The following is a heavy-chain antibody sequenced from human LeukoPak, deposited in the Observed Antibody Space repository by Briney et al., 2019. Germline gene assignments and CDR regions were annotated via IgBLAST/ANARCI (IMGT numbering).Heavy chain of an antibody. CDR2: IYYSGST. V-gene: IGHV4-59*08. Sequence: SETLSLTCTVSGGSISSYYWSWIRQPPGKGLEWIGYIYYSGSTNYNPSLKSRVTISVDTSKNQFFLKVSSVTAADTAVYYCARGPLSGTRGWFYFDYWGQGTLVTVSS. CDR1: GGSISSYY. J-gene: IGHJ4*02. CDR3: ARGPLSGTRGWFYFDY. D-gene: IGHD6-19*01.